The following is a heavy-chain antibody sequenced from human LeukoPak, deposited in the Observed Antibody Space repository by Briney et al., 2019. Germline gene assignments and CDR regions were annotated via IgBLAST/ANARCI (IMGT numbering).Heavy chain of an antibody. Sequence: GGTLRLSCAASGFTFSGFAMSWIRQAPGKGLEWVSSISRSGESTFYAESVRGRFTISRDNSKNTLYLQMNSLRADDAAIYYCARAPVTSCRGAFCYPFDIWGQGTLVTVSS. CDR1: GFTFSGFA. J-gene: IGHJ4*02. CDR3: ARAPVTSCRGAFCYPFDI. CDR2: ISRSGEST. D-gene: IGHD2-15*01. V-gene: IGHV3-23*01.